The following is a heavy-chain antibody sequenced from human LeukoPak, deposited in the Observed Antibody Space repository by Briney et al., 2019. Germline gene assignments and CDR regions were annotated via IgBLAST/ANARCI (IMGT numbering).Heavy chain of an antibody. CDR1: GYTFTDYY. D-gene: IGHD6-6*01. Sequence: ASVKVSCKASGYTFTDYYMNWVRQAPGHGLEWMGWIHPNSGGTNYAQKFQGRVTMTRDTSINTAYMELSRLTSDDTAVYYCGRKSAARKTSEFDYWGQGTLVTVSS. CDR2: IHPNSGGT. J-gene: IGHJ4*02. V-gene: IGHV1-2*02. CDR3: GRKSAARKTSEFDY.